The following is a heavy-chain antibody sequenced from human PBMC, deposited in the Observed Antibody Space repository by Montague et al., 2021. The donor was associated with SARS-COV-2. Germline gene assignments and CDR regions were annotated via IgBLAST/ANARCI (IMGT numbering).Heavy chain of an antibody. J-gene: IGHJ4*02. V-gene: IGHV4-61*02. D-gene: IGHD2-8*01. CDR2: IYSSGST. CDR3: AKEGGKMVFEQ. CDR1: GASVNSGDYF. Sequence: TLSLTCTVSGASVNSGDYFWTWFRQPVGETLEWIGRIYSSGSTTYNPSLKSRVTMSLVTSENQFSLRLSSVTASDTAVYYCAKEGGKMVFEQWGQGTLGTGS.